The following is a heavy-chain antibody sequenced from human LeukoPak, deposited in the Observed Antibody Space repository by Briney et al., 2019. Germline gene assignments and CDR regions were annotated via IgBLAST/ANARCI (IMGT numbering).Heavy chain of an antibody. Sequence: GGTLRLSCAASGFTFSSYAMSWVRQAPGKGLEWVSAISGSGGSTYYADSVKGRFTISRDNAKNSLYLQMNSLRAEDTAVYYCARDRSLVRWGQGTLVTVSS. CDR3: ARDRSLVR. J-gene: IGHJ1*01. D-gene: IGHD6-13*01. CDR2: ISGSGGST. V-gene: IGHV3-23*01. CDR1: GFTFSSYA.